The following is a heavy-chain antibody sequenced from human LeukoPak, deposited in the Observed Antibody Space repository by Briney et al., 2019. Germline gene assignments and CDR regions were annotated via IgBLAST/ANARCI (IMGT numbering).Heavy chain of an antibody. CDR2: IRYDGSNK. V-gene: IGHV3-30*02. CDR3: AKEGGLRFLEWSPGWFDP. CDR1: GFTFSSYG. J-gene: IGHJ5*02. Sequence: GGSLRLSCAASGFTFSSYGMHWVRQAPCKGLEWVAFIRYDGSNKYYADSVKGRFTISRDNSKNTLYLQMNSLRAEDTAVYYCAKEGGLRFLEWSPGWFDPWGQGTLVTVSS. D-gene: IGHD3-3*01.